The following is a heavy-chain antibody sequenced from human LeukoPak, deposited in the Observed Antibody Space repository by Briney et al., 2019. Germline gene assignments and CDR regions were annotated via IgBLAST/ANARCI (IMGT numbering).Heavy chain of an antibody. V-gene: IGHV3-48*03. J-gene: IGHJ6*04. D-gene: IGHD3-10*02. Sequence: GGSLRLSCAASGFAFSSYEMNWVRQAPGKGLEWVSYISSSGSTIYYADSVKGRFTISRDNARNSLYLQMNSLRAEDTAVYYCAELGITMIGGVWGKGTTVTISS. CDR3: AELGITMIGGV. CDR2: ISSSGSTI. CDR1: GFAFSSYE.